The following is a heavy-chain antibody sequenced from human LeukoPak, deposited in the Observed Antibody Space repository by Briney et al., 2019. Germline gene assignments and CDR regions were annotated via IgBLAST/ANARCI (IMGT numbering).Heavy chain of an antibody. J-gene: IGHJ5*02. CDR3: ARVLSGSWDWFDP. Sequence: GGSLRLSCAASGFTFSSYSMNWVRQAPGKGQVWVSRINTDGSRITYADSVKGRFTISRDNAMNTVYLQMNSLRAEDTAVYYCARVLSGSWDWFDPWGQGTLVTVSS. CDR1: GFTFSSYS. CDR2: INTDGSRI. D-gene: IGHD3-22*01. V-gene: IGHV3-74*01.